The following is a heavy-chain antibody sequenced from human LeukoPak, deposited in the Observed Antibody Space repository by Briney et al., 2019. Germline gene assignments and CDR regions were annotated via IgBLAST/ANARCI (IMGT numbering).Heavy chain of an antibody. Sequence: SETPSLTCTVSGASVGTTSYYWGWIRQPPGRGLEWIGSFYYTTPTYYNPSLKSRVSISVDRSKNQFSLKLTSVTAADTAVYYCARGADYGGNPPFYFDYWGQGTLVTVSS. V-gene: IGHV4-39*07. CDR2: FYYTTPT. CDR3: ARGADYGGNPPFYFDY. J-gene: IGHJ4*02. D-gene: IGHD4-23*01. CDR1: GASVGTTSYY.